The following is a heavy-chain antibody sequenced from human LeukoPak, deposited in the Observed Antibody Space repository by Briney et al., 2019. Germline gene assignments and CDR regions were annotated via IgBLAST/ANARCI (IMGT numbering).Heavy chain of an antibody. CDR3: VRVGGRSSIGGDC. J-gene: IGHJ4*02. CDR2: ISGSGRNT. V-gene: IGHV3-23*01. D-gene: IGHD3-10*01. Sequence: GGALRLSCATSGFPFSSYAVSWVRQAPGKGLEWVSSISGSGRNTYYADSVRGRVTISRDTSKNTLYLQMNSLRAEDTAVYHCVRVGGRSSIGGDCWGQGTLVTVSS. CDR1: GFPFSSYA.